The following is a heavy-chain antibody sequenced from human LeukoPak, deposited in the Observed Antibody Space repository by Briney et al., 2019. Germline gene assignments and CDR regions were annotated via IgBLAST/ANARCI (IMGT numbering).Heavy chain of an antibody. D-gene: IGHD5-24*01. J-gene: IGHJ3*01. CDR1: GFTFRGCD. V-gene: IGHV3-23*01. CDR2: ISSSGNNA. CDR3: AKDIQLST. Sequence: GGSLRLSCTVSGFTFRGCDKTWVRHAPGKGLEWVSLISSSGNNAYYADSVKGRFTISRDNSKNTLSLQMNGLRVEDTAIYYCAKDIQLSTWGLGTMVTVS.